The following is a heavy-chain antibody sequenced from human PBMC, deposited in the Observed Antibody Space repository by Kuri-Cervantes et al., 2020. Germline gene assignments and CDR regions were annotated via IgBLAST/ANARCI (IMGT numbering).Heavy chain of an antibody. J-gene: IGHJ3*02. CDR3: ARGGSTVTDSVAFDI. V-gene: IGHV4-34*01. CDR1: GGSFGGYY. CDR2: INHSEST. Sequence: GSLRLSCTVSGGSFGGYYWSWIRQPPGKGLEWIGEINHSESTNYNPSLKSRVTISVDTSKNQFSLKLSSVTAADTAVYYCARGGSTVTDSVAFDIWGQGTMVTVSS. D-gene: IGHD4-17*01.